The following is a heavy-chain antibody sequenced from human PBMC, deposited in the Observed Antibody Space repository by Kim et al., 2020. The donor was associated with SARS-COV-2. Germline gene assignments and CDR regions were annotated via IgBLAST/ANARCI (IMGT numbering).Heavy chain of an antibody. CDR1: GFTFSSYA. CDR2: ISYDGSNK. V-gene: IGHV3-30*04. Sequence: GGSLRLSCAASGFTFSSYAMHWVRQAPGKGLEWVAVISYDGSNKYYADSVKGRFTISRDNSKNTLYLQMNSLRAEDTAVYYCARDRQWLAYFDYWGQGTL. CDR3: ARDRQWLAYFDY. D-gene: IGHD6-19*01. J-gene: IGHJ4*02.